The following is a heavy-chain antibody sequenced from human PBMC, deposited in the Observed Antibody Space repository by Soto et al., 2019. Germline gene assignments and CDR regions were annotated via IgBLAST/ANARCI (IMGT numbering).Heavy chain of an antibody. J-gene: IGHJ4*02. CDR1: GFTFSSYS. D-gene: IGHD2-2*01. CDR2: ISSSSSYI. CDR3: ARDSCSSTSCFD. V-gene: IGHV3-21*01. Sequence: EVQLVESGGGLVKPGGSLRLSCAASGFTFSSYSMNWVRQAPGKGLEWVSSISSSSSYIYYADSVKGRFTISRDNAKNSLYLHMNSLRAEDTAVYYCARDSCSSTSCFDWGQGTLVTVSS.